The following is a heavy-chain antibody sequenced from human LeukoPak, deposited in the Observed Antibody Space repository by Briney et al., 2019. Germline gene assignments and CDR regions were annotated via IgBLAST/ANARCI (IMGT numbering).Heavy chain of an antibody. CDR3: AREDYYDSHNWFDP. Sequence: SETLSLTCTVSGGSISSYYWSWIRQPPGRGLEWIGYIYYSGSTNYNPSLKSRVTISVDTSKNQFSLKLSSVAAADTAVYYCAREDYYDSHNWFDPWGQGTLVTVSS. D-gene: IGHD3-22*01. J-gene: IGHJ5*02. CDR2: IYYSGST. CDR1: GGSISSYY. V-gene: IGHV4-59*01.